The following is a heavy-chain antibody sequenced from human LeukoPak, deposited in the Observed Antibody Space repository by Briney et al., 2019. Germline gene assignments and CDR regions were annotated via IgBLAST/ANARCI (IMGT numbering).Heavy chain of an antibody. CDR3: ARDRARSYYDSSGFDY. D-gene: IGHD3-22*01. Sequence: ASVKVSCKASGYTFTGYYMHWVRQAPGQGLEWMGWINPNSGGTNYAQKFQGRVTMTRDTSISTAYMELSRLRSDDTAVYYCARDRARSYYDSSGFDYWGQGTLVTVSS. CDR1: GYTFTGYY. CDR2: INPNSGGT. V-gene: IGHV1-2*02. J-gene: IGHJ4*02.